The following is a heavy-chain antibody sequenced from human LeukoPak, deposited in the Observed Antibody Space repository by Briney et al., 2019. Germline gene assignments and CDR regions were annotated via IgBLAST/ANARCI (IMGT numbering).Heavy chain of an antibody. CDR1: GGSISGSTYY. J-gene: IGHJ4*02. CDR2: VYYTGNT. D-gene: IGHD6-25*01. V-gene: IGHV4-39*07. CDR3: ARDPSTPTAFDY. Sequence: SETLSLTCTVSGGSISGSTYYWAWIRQPPGKGLEWIGSVYYTGNTYHNPSLKSRVTISVDTSKNQFSLRLSFLTAADTAVFYCARDPSTPTAFDYWGQGALVTVSS.